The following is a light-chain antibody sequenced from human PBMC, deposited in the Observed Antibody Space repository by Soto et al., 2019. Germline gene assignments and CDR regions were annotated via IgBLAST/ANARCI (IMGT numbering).Light chain of an antibody. CDR3: QQRSNWPPVIT. CDR1: QTFSSH. V-gene: IGKV3-11*01. CDR2: DAS. Sequence: EIVLTQSPATLSLSPGERATLSCRASQTFSSHLAWYQQKPGQAPRLLIYDASKRATGIPARFSVRGSGTDFSLTISSLEHEDFEVYYCQQRSNWPPVITFGQGTRLEIK. J-gene: IGKJ5*01.